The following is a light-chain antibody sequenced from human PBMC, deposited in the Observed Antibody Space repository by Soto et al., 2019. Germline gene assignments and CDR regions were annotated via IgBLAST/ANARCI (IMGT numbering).Light chain of an antibody. CDR1: QSLVHSDGIAY. CDR2: KVS. V-gene: IGKV2-30*02. CDR3: MQGTHLPIT. J-gene: IGKJ5*01. Sequence: EVVMTQSPLSLPVTLGQPASICCRCNQSLVHSDGIAYFSWFQQRPGRSPRRLIYKVSNRDSGVPARFSGSGSGTDFALKISRVEAEDVGVYYCMQGTHLPITFGQGTRLEIK.